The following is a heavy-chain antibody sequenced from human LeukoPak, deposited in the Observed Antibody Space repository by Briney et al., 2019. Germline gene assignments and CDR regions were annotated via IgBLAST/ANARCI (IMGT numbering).Heavy chain of an antibody. V-gene: IGHV3-21*01. CDR2: ITGSSTYI. CDR3: ARSVYDSGGYYRVLDY. Sequence: PRGSLRLSCAASGFTFSSYSMNWVRQAPGKGLEWVSSITGSSTYIHYADSVKGRFTISRDNAKNSLYLQMNSLRAEDTAVYYCARSVYDSGGYYRVLDYWGQGTLVTVSS. CDR1: GFTFSSYS. D-gene: IGHD3-22*01. J-gene: IGHJ4*02.